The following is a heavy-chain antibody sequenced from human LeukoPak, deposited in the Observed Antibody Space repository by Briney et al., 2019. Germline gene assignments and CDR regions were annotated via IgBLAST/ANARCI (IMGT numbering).Heavy chain of an antibody. J-gene: IGHJ5*02. CDR2: IYESGST. CDR1: GYSISSGYY. Sequence: SETLSLTCTVSGYSISSGYYWGWIRQPPGKGLEWIGSIYESGSTYHNPSLKSRVTISVDTSKNQFSLKLSSVTAADTAVYYCARDSSGWYHWFDPWGQGTLVTVSS. V-gene: IGHV4-38-2*02. D-gene: IGHD6-19*01. CDR3: ARDSSGWYHWFDP.